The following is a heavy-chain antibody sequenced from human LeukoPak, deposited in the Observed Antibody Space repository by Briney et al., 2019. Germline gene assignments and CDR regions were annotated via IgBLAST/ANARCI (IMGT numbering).Heavy chain of an antibody. V-gene: IGHV3-33*06. CDR1: GFTYSHYG. CDR2: IWPDATEK. D-gene: IGHD4-11*01. Sequence: GGSLRLSCAASGFTYSHYGMHWVRQAPGKGLEWVAVIWPDATEKYYGDAVKGRFTISRDNSRNTLYLQMNSLRVEDTAVYYCAKDAQRGFDSSNSLEYWGQGTLVTVSS. J-gene: IGHJ4*02. CDR3: AKDAQRGFDSSNSLEY.